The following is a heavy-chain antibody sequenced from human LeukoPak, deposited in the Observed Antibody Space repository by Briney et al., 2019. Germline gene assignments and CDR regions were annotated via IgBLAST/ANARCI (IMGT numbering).Heavy chain of an antibody. Sequence: GGSLRLSCAASGFTFSSYEMNWVRQAPGKGLEWVSYISNSGYIIYYADSVKGRFTISRDNAKNSLYLQMNSLRAEDTAVYYRARSSGYDSSGYYYNVFDIWGQGTMVTVSS. CDR2: ISNSGYII. J-gene: IGHJ3*02. CDR3: ARSSGYDSSGYYYNVFDI. CDR1: GFTFSSYE. D-gene: IGHD3-22*01. V-gene: IGHV3-48*03.